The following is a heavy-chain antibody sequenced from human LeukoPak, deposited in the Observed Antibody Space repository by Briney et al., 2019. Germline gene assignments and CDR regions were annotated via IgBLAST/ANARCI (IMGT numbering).Heavy chain of an antibody. V-gene: IGHV4-59*08. CDR3: ARHGSTYALRN. J-gene: IGHJ4*02. CDR2: IYYSGST. Sequence: SETLSLTRIVTGGSLNSYYWSWLRQPPGKGLAGIGYIYYSGSTNYNPSLKSRVNISVDTSKNQLSLKLSSVTAADTAVYYCARHGSTYALRNWGQGTLVTVSS. CDR1: GGSLNSYY. D-gene: IGHD2-2*01.